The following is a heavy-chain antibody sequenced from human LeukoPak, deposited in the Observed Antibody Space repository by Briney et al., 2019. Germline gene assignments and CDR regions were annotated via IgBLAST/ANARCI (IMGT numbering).Heavy chain of an antibody. J-gene: IGHJ2*01. Sequence: PGRSLRLSCAASGFTFRGYGMHWVRQAPGKGLEWVAVISFDGGNKYYADSVKGRFTISRDNSKNTLYLQMNSLRAEDTAVYYCAREPDMVTFGGVTAKYFDLWGRGTLVTVSS. CDR1: GFTFRGYG. V-gene: IGHV3-30*03. CDR3: AREPDMVTFGGVTAKYFDL. D-gene: IGHD3-16*01. CDR2: ISFDGGNK.